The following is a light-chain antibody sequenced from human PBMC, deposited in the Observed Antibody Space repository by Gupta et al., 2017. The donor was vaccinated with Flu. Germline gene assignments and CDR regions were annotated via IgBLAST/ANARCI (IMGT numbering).Light chain of an antibody. V-gene: IGKV2D-29*01. CDR2: EVS. CDR3: RQAIQSPYT. Sequence: VTPGQPASISCKSSQSLLQSDGKPYLYWYLQKPGQPPQLLIQEVSNRGSGVPDRFSGSGSGTDFTLRISRVEAEDVGVYYCRQAIQSPYTFGQGTKLDIK. J-gene: IGKJ2*01. CDR1: QSLLQSDGKPY.